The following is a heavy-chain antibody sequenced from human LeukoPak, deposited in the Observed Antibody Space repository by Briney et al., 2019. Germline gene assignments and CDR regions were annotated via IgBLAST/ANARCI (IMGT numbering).Heavy chain of an antibody. CDR2: IYYSGST. Sequence: SESLSLTCTVSGGSIISSSYYWGWIRQPPGKGLEWIGSIYYSGSTDYNPSLKSRVTISVDTSKNQFSLKLSSVTAADTAVYYCATPRGYSGSYYAEYFQHWGQGTLVTVSS. CDR3: ATPRGYSGSYYAEYFQH. V-gene: IGHV4-39*07. J-gene: IGHJ1*01. CDR1: GGSIISSSYY. D-gene: IGHD1-26*01.